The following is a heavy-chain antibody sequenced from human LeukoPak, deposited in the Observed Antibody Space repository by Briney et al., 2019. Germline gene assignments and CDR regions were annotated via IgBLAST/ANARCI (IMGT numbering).Heavy chain of an antibody. CDR1: GGSFSGYY. CDR2: INHSGST. CDR3: ARGGFARSNYYGSGSYYNFLDY. J-gene: IGHJ4*02. Sequence: SETLSLTCAVYGGSFSGYYWSCIRQPPGKGLVWIGEINHSGSTNYNPSLKSRVTISVDTSKNQFSLKLSSVTAADTAVYYCARGGFARSNYYGSGSYYNFLDYWGQGTLVTVSS. D-gene: IGHD3-10*01. V-gene: IGHV4-34*01.